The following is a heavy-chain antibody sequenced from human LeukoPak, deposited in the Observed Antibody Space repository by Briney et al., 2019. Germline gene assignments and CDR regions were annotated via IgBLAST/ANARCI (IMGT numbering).Heavy chain of an antibody. J-gene: IGHJ6*03. CDR1: GFTFSSYS. V-gene: IGHV3-21*01. CDR3: ARDLRYSYHYYYYMDV. CDR2: ISSSSSYI. Sequence: PGGSLRLSCAASGFTFSSYSMNWVRQAPGKGLEWVSSISSSSSYIYYADSVKGRFTISRDNAKNSLYLQMNSLRAEDTTVYYCARDLRYSYHYYYYMDVWGKGTTVTVSS. D-gene: IGHD5-18*01.